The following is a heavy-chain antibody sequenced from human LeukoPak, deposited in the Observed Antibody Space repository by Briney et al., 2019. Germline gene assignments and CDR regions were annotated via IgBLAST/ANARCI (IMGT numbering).Heavy chain of an antibody. J-gene: IGHJ4*02. Sequence: PGGSLRLSCAASGFTFRSYWMHWVRQAPGKRLGWVSRVIRDGSFTNYADSEKGRFTISRDNAKNTLYLQMSSLGAEDTAVYFCVRDGDDFNFDYWGQGSLVTVSS. CDR1: GFTFRSYW. CDR2: VIRDGSFT. CDR3: VRDGDDFNFDY. D-gene: IGHD5-24*01. V-gene: IGHV3-74*01.